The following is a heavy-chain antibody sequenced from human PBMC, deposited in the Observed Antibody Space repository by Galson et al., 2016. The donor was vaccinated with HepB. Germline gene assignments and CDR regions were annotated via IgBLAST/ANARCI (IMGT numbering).Heavy chain of an antibody. J-gene: IGHJ4*02. CDR2: ITWDGGRT. CDR3: AKDLTKILGVGAFDS. V-gene: IGHV3-43*01. Sequence: SLRLSCAASGFTFDDYSMHWVRQAPGKGLEWVSLITWDGGRTHFADSVKGRFTISRDNSKNSLYLQMNGLTTEDTAFYYCAKDLTKILGVGAFDSWGQGTLVTVSS. D-gene: IGHD3-10*01. CDR1: GFTFDDYS.